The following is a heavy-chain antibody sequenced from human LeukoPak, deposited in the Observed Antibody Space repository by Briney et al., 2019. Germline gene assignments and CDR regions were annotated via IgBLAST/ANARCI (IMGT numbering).Heavy chain of an antibody. D-gene: IGHD4-17*01. CDR1: GYTFTGYY. V-gene: IGHV1-2*02. J-gene: IGHJ4*02. CDR2: INPNSGGT. Sequence: ASVKVSCKASGYTFTGYYMHWVRQAPGQGLEWMRWINPNSGGTNYAQTLQSRVTMTRDTSISTAYMELSRLRSDDPAVYYCASPSVSDYGDYAFDYWGQGTLVTVSS. CDR3: ASPSVSDYGDYAFDY.